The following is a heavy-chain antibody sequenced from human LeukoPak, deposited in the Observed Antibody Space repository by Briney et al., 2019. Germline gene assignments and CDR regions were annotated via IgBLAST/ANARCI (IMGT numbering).Heavy chain of an antibody. CDR3: AKDSAFYYIDV. CDR2: IRYNGNNQ. J-gene: IGHJ6*03. V-gene: IGHV3-30*02. D-gene: IGHD3-10*01. CDR1: GFTFSSYA. Sequence: GGSLRLSCAASGFTFSSYAMHWVRQAPGKGLEWVAFIRYNGNNQYYADSVKGRFTISRDNSKNTLYLQMNSLKGDDTAVYYCAKDSAFYYIDVWGKGTTVIISS.